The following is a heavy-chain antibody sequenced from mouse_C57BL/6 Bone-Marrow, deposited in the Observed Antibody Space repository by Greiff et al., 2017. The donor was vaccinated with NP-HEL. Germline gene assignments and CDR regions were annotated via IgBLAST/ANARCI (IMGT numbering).Heavy chain of an antibody. J-gene: IGHJ1*03. Sequence: QVQLQQSGAELVRPGTSVKVSCKASGYAFTNYLIEWVKQRPGQGLEWIGVINPGSGGTNYNEKFKGKATLTADKSSSTAYMQLSSLTSEDSAVYCCARSRYYGSSFPYWYCDVWGTGTTVTVSS. CDR3: ARSRYYGSSFPYWYCDV. D-gene: IGHD1-1*01. V-gene: IGHV1-54*01. CDR1: GYAFTNYL. CDR2: INPGSGGT.